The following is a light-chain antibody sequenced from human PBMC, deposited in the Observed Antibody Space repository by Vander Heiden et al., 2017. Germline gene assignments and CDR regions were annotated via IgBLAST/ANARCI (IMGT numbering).Light chain of an antibody. V-gene: IGLV2-11*01. CDR1: SSDVGGYNY. CDR3: CSYAGSYTYV. J-gene: IGLJ1*01. CDR2: DVS. Sequence: QSALTQPRSVSGSPGQSVTVSCTGTSSDVGGYNYVSWYQQHPGKAHKLMIYDVSKRPSGVPDRFSGSKSGNTASLTISGLKAEDEADYYCCSYAGSYTYVFGTGTKVTVL.